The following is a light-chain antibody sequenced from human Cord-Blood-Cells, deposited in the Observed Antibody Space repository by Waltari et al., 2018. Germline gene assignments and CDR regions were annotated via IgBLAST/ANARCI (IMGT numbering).Light chain of an antibody. V-gene: IGKV4-1*01. CDR3: QQYYSTPHT. CDR1: QSVLYSSNNKNY. CDR2: WAS. Sequence: DIVMTQSPDSLAVSLGERATINCKSSQSVLYSSNNKNYLAWYQQKPGQPPKLLIYWASTRESGVPDRFSRSGSGTDFTLTISSLQAEDVAVYYCQQYYSTPHTFGQGTKLEIK. J-gene: IGKJ2*01.